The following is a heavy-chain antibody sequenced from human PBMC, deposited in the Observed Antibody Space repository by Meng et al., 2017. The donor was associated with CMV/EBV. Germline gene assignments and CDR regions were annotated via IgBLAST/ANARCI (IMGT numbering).Heavy chain of an antibody. V-gene: IGHV1-69*12. Sequence: VQLGQSGVEGKKPGSAVKVSCKASGGTFSSYAISWVRQAPAQGLEWMGGIIPIFGTANYAQKFQGRVTITADESTSTANMELSSLRSEDTAVYYCARNQPSRGWSHEDYWGQGTLVTVSS. J-gene: IGHJ4*02. D-gene: IGHD2-15*01. CDR2: IIPIFGTA. CDR3: ARNQPSRGWSHEDY. CDR1: GGTFSSYA.